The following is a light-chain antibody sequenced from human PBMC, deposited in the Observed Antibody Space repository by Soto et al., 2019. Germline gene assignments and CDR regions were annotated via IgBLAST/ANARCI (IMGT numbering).Light chain of an antibody. CDR1: QSVSSY. J-gene: IGKJ5*01. V-gene: IGKV3-11*01. CDR3: QQRSNWVT. Sequence: DIVLTQSPATLSLSPGERATLSCRASQSVSSYLAWYQEKPGQAPRLLIYDASNRATGIPARFSGSGSGTDFTLPIPSLEAEDFAVYYCQQRSNWVTFGQGTRLEIK. CDR2: DAS.